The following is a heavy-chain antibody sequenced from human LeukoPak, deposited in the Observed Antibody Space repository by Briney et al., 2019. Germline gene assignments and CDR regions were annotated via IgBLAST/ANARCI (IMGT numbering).Heavy chain of an antibody. CDR3: ARGFYSHYFDF. J-gene: IGHJ4*02. D-gene: IGHD4-11*01. CDR1: GFTFSSYW. CDR2: INSDGSPT. V-gene: IGHV3-74*01. Sequence: GRSLRLSCAASGFTFSSYWIHWVRQVPGKGLVWVSGINSDGSPTNYADSVKGRFTISRDNAKNTLYLQMNSLRAEDSAMYYCARGFYSHYFDFWGQGTLVTVSS.